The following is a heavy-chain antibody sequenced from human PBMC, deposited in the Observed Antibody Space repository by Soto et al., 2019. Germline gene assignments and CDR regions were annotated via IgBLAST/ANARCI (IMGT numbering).Heavy chain of an antibody. D-gene: IGHD1-26*01. V-gene: IGHV1-18*01. CDR3: ARDYDSGGEDWFDP. J-gene: IGHJ5*02. Sequence: QVQLVQSGAEMKKPGASVKVSCKASGYTFTNYGISWVRQAPGQGLEWMGWISDFEGHVNYAQKFQGRVTLTIDTSTSTAYMELRSLTADEAAIYYWARDYDSGGEDWFDPLGQGTLVTVSS. CDR1: GYTFTNYG. CDR2: ISDFEGHV.